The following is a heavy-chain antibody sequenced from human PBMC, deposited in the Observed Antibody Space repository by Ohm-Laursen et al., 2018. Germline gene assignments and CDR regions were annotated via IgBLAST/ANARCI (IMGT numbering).Heavy chain of an antibody. D-gene: IGHD2-15*01. V-gene: IGHV1-2*02. CDR3: ARPSKGGRSYGMDV. CDR2: INPNSGGT. J-gene: IGHJ6*02. Sequence: ASAKVSCKASGYTFTGYYMHWVRQAPGQGLEWMGWINPNSGGTNYAQKFQGRVTMTRDTSISTAYMELSRLRSDDTAVYYCARPSKGGRSYGMDVWGQGTTVTVSS. CDR1: GYTFTGYY.